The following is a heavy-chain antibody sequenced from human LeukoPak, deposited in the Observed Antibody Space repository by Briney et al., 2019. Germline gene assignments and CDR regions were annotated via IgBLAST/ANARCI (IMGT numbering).Heavy chain of an antibody. V-gene: IGHV1-18*01. D-gene: IGHD1-26*01. Sequence: ASVKVSCKASGYTFTSYGINWVRQAPGRGLEWMGWISAYNGNTNYAQNFQGRVTMTTDTSTSTAYMELRSLRSDDTAVYYCARSGSYYGDAFDIWGQGTMVTVSS. J-gene: IGHJ3*02. CDR1: GYTFTSYG. CDR2: ISAYNGNT. CDR3: ARSGSYYGDAFDI.